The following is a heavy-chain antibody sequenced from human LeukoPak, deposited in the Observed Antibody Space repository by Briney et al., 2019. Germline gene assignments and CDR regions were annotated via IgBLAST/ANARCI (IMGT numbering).Heavy chain of an antibody. J-gene: IGHJ6*02. CDR3: ARGSYGMDV. V-gene: IGHV3-33*01. CDR1: GFTFSSYG. Sequence: PGGSLRLSCAASGFTFSSYGMHWVRQAPGKGLEWVAVIWYDGSNKYYADSVKGRFTVSRDNSENALYLQMNGLRAEDTAVYYCARGSYGMDVWGQGTTVTVSS. CDR2: IWYDGSNK.